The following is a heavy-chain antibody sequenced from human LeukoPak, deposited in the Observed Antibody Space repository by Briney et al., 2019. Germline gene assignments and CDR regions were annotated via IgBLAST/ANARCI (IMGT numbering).Heavy chain of an antibody. Sequence: SVKVSCKASGGTFSSYAITWVRQAPGQGLEWMGGIIPVFQTPNYAQNFRGRVTITTDESTRTAYMELSSLRYEDTAIYYCARDTTLSRVITATTTYHYFDYIDVWGKGTTVTISS. CDR2: IIPVFQTP. CDR3: ARDTTLSRVITATTTYHYFDYIDV. CDR1: GGTFSSYA. D-gene: IGHD3-22*01. J-gene: IGHJ6*03. V-gene: IGHV1-69*05.